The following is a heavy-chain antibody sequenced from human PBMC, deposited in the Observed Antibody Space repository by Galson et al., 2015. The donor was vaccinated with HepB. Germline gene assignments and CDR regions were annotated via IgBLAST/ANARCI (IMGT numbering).Heavy chain of an antibody. D-gene: IGHD3-10*01. CDR1: GYVFTSYA. Sequence: SVKVSCKASGYVFTSYAMNWVRQAPGQGLEWMGWINTNAGNPTYAQGFTGRFVFSLDTSVTTAYLQINSLKAEDTAVYYCARRAAEGVFDYWGQGTLVTVSS. CDR3: ARRAAEGVFDY. CDR2: INTNAGNP. J-gene: IGHJ4*02. V-gene: IGHV7-4-1*02.